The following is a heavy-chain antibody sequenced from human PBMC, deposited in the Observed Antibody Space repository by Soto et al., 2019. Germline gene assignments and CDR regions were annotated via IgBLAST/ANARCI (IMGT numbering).Heavy chain of an antibody. V-gene: IGHV3-30-3*01. CDR1: GFTFSSYA. CDR2: ISYDGSNK. J-gene: IGHJ6*02. Sequence: GGSLRLSCAASGFTFSSYAMHWVRQAPGKGLEWVAVISYDGSNKYYTDSVKGRFTISRDNSKNTLYLQMNSLRAEDTAVYYCARVSYSSSSSSLSRYYGMDVWGQGTTVTVSS. D-gene: IGHD6-6*01. CDR3: ARVSYSSSSSSLSRYYGMDV.